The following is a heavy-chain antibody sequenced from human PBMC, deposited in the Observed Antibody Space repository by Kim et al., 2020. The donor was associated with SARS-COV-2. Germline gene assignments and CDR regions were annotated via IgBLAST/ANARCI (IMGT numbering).Heavy chain of an antibody. D-gene: IGHD3-22*01. V-gene: IGHV4-31*03. CDR1: GGSISSGGYY. CDR2: IYYSGST. CDR3: ARDGAYYYDSSGPLIGYYSGMDA. Sequence: SETLSLTCTVSGGSISSGGYYWSWIRQHPGKGLEWIGYIYYSGSTYYNPSLKSRVTISVDTSKNQFSLKLSSVTAADTAVYYCARDGAYYYDSSGPLIGYYSGMDAWGQGPPVTVSS. J-gene: IGHJ6*02.